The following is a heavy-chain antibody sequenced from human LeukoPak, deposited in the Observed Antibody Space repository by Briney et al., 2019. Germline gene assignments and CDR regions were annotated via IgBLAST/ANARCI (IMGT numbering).Heavy chain of an antibody. D-gene: IGHD1-1*01. J-gene: IGHJ4*02. Sequence: PSETLSLTCTVPGDSITSYYWNWVRQPPGKGLEWIGYIHYTGKNNYNPSLKSRITMSVDTSKSQFSLKLSSVTAADTAVYYCAKWHERQLAFASWGQGTLVTVSS. CDR2: IHYTGKN. CDR3: AKWHERQLAFAS. V-gene: IGHV4-59*01. CDR1: GDSITSYY.